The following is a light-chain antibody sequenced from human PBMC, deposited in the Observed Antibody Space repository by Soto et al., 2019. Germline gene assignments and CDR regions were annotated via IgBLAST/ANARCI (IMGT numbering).Light chain of an antibody. Sequence: EIVLTQSPGTLSLSPGERATLSCRASQSVATYYLAWYQQRPGQAPRLLMYGASSRATGIPDRFSGSGSGTDFTLTISGLQSEDFAVYYCQEYFQWPPGMFGPGTTVDIK. CDR3: QEYFQWPPGM. CDR2: GAS. J-gene: IGKJ1*01. V-gene: IGKV3-20*01. CDR1: QSVATYY.